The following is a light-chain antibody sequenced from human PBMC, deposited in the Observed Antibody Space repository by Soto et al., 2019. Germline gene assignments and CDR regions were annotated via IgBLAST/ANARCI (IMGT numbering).Light chain of an antibody. Sequence: EIVLTQSPATLSLSPGERATLSCRASQSVSSYLAWYQQKPGQAPRLLIYDASNRATGIPARFSGSGSGTDFTLTISSLEPEDFAVYYCQQRSNWPPVTCTSGQGTDVDI. CDR1: QSVSSY. CDR2: DAS. V-gene: IGKV3-11*01. CDR3: QQRSNWPPVTCT. J-gene: IGKJ1*01.